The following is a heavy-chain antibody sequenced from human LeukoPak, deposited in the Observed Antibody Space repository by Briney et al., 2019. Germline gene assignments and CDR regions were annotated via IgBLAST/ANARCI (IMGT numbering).Heavy chain of an antibody. Sequence: SQTLSLTCTVSGGSISSGGYYWSWIRQPPGKGLEWIGYIYHSGSTYYNPSLKSRVTISVDRSKNQFSLKLSSVTAADTAVYYCARGYGGSGTLDAFDIWGQGTMVTVSS. V-gene: IGHV4-30-2*01. J-gene: IGHJ3*02. CDR1: GGSISSGGYY. D-gene: IGHD1-1*01. CDR2: IYHSGST. CDR3: ARGYGGSGTLDAFDI.